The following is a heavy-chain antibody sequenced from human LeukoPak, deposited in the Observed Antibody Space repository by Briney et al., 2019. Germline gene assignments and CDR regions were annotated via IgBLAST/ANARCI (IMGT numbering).Heavy chain of an antibody. CDR2: IYSGGST. CDR1: GFTVSSNY. J-gene: IGHJ4*02. V-gene: IGHV3-53*01. CDR3: ARGVADY. Sequence: GRSLRLSCAASGFTVSSNYMSWVRQAPGKGLEWVSIIYSGGSTFYADSVKGRFTISRDNSKNTLYLQMNSLRAEDTAVYYCARGVADYWGQGTLVTVSS.